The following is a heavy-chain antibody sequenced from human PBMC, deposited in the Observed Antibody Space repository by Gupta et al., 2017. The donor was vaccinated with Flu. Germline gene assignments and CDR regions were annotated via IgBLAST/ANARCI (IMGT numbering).Heavy chain of an antibody. D-gene: IGHD3-10*01. CDR3: ARAQVQGQWFGAYGV. Sequence: QVQLVQSGAEVRKPGASVKVSCKASGYTFTDYTMYWVRQAPGQGLEWMGWINAGNGNTKTSQKFQGRVTFTRDTPASTAYMELSSLTSEDTASFFCARAQVQGQWFGAYGVWGQGTLVTVSS. CDR1: GYTFTDYT. CDR2: INAGNGNT. J-gene: IGHJ3*01. V-gene: IGHV1-3*01.